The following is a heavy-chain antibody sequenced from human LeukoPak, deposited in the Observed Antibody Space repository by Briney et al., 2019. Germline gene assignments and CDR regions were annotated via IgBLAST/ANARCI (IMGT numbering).Heavy chain of an antibody. V-gene: IGHV4-4*07. CDR3: AREYSSAWPDY. CDR2: IYTSGST. D-gene: IGHD6-19*01. Sequence: SETLSLTCTVSGDSISSYYWSWIRQPAGKGLEWIGRIYTSGSTNYNPSLKSRVSMSVDTSKNQFSLKLSSVTAADTAVYYCAREYSSAWPDYWGQGTLVTVSS. CDR1: GDSISSYY. J-gene: IGHJ4*02.